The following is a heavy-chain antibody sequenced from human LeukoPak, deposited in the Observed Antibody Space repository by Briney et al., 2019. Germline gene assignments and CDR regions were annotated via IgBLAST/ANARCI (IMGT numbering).Heavy chain of an antibody. CDR3: AKGLRAAANQDNDAFDI. CDR2: ISGSGGST. D-gene: IGHD6-13*01. Sequence: GGSLRLSCAASGFTFSSYAMSWVRQAPGKGLEWVSAISGSGGSTYYADSVKGRFTISRDNSKNTLYLQMNSLRAEDTAVYYCAKGLRAAANQDNDAFDIWGQGTMVTVSS. J-gene: IGHJ3*02. CDR1: GFTFSSYA. V-gene: IGHV3-23*01.